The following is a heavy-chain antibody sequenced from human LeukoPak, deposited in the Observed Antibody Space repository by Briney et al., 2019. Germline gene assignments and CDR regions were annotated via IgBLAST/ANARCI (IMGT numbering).Heavy chain of an antibody. CDR2: ISGSGCST. Sequence: TGGSLRLSCAASGFTFSSYAMSWVRQAPGKGLEWVSAISGSGCSTYYADSVKGRFTISRDNSKNTLYLQMNSLRAEDTAVYYCAKGEYYYGSGSYYYYYGMDVWGQGTTVTVSS. V-gene: IGHV3-23*01. CDR3: AKGEYYYGSGSYYYYYGMDV. J-gene: IGHJ6*02. D-gene: IGHD3-10*01. CDR1: GFTFSSYA.